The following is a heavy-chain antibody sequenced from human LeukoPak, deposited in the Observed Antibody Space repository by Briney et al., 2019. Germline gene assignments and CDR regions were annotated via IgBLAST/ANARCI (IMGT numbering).Heavy chain of an antibody. CDR1: GYTFTGYY. CDR3: ARDPYCTNGVCSLQYDY. CDR2: INPSGGST. V-gene: IGHV1-46*01. J-gene: IGHJ4*02. D-gene: IGHD2-8*01. Sequence: ASVTVSCKASGYTFTGYYMHWVRQAPGQGLEWMGVINPSGGSTSYAQKFQGRVTVTRDTSTTTFYMELSSLRSEDTAVYYCARDPYCTNGVCSLQYDYWGQGTLVTVSS.